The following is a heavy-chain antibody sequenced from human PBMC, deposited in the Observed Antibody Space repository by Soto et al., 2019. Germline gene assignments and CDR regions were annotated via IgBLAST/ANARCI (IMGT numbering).Heavy chain of an antibody. CDR3: ARGSGWYPPFDY. J-gene: IGHJ4*02. D-gene: IGHD6-19*01. Sequence: QVQLVQSGAEEKKPGASVKVSCKASGYTFTSYAMHWVRQAPGQRLEWMGWINAGNGNPKYSQKFQGRVTITRDTSASTADMELSSLRSEDTAVYYCARGSGWYPPFDYWGQGTLVTVSS. V-gene: IGHV1-3*05. CDR1: GYTFTSYA. CDR2: INAGNGNP.